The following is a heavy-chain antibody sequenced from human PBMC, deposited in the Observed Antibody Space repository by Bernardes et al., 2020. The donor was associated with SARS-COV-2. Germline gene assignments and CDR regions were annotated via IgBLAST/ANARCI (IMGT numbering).Heavy chain of an antibody. J-gene: IGHJ4*02. D-gene: IGHD6-13*01. CDR1: GGSISSTTFY. Sequence: SETLSLTCTVSGGSISSTTFYWAWIRQPPGEGLEWIGSIDYSGSTYYNAPLKSRVRISLDTSINSFSLRVTSVTAADTAFYHCARYGGSTVAGHFEYWGQGTLVTVSS. CDR3: ARYGGSTVAGHFEY. CDR2: IDYSGST. V-gene: IGHV4-39*02.